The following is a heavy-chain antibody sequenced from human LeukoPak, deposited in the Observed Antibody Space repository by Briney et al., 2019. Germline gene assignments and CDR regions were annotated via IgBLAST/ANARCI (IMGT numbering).Heavy chain of an antibody. J-gene: IGHJ4*02. CDR2: IFYSGHS. V-gene: IGHV4-59*12. Sequence: SETLSLACSVSGGFSSRYYWSWVRQPLGKGLEWLGHIFYSGHSNYNASLTSRIRMSVDTSKAQFSLELASVTAADTAVYYCARIDPLALFDQWGPGTPVTVSS. CDR3: ARIDPLALFDQ. CDR1: GGFSSRYY.